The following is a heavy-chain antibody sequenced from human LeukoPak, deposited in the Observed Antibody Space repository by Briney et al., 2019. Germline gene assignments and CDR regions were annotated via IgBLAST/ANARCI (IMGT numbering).Heavy chain of an antibody. V-gene: IGHV3-23*01. CDR3: AKAGSSGWDFDL. Sequence: GGSLRLSCAASGFIFSSYAMTWVRQAPGRGLEWLSTISGSGTTTYYVDSVKGRFTISRDNSKNTLYLQMNSLRAEDTAVYYCAKAGSSGWDFDLWGRGTLVTVSS. CDR2: ISGSGTTT. D-gene: IGHD6-19*01. CDR1: GFIFSSYA. J-gene: IGHJ2*01.